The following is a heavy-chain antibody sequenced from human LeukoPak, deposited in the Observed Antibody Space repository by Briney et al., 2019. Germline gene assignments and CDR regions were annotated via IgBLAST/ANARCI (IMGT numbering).Heavy chain of an antibody. Sequence: SETLSLTCAVSGGSISSRNWWSWVRQPPGKGLEWIGEIYHSGSINYNPSLKSRVTISVDKSKNQLSLRLTSVTAADTAVYYCARGPPTQWYYYYGMDVWGQGTTVTVSS. D-gene: IGHD2-8*01. CDR3: ARGPPTQWYYYYGMDV. J-gene: IGHJ6*02. CDR1: GGSISSRNW. CDR2: IYHSGSI. V-gene: IGHV4-4*02.